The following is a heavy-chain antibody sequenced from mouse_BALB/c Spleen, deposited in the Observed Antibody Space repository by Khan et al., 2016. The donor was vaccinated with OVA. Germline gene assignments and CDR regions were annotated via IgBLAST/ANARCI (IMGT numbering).Heavy chain of an antibody. CDR3: ARSRYYGSSYFDY. J-gene: IGHJ2*01. Sequence: VELVESGAELMKPGASVKISCKATGYTFSGYWIEWVKQRPGHGLEWIGEILPGSGSTKYNEKFKGKATLTADTSSNTAYMQLSSLTSEDSAVYYCARSRYYGSSYFDYWGQGTTLTVSS. V-gene: IGHV1-9*01. CDR1: GYTFSGYW. CDR2: ILPGSGST. D-gene: IGHD1-1*01.